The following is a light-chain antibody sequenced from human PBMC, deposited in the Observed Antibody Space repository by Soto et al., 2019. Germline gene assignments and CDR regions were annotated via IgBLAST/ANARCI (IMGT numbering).Light chain of an antibody. V-gene: IGKV3-15*01. CDR3: QQYNNWPPWT. Sequence: EIAMTQSPATLSVSPGERATLSCRASQSVSTNVAWYQQKPGQAPRLLIYSVSTRATGIPARFSGSGSGTEFTLTISSLQSEDFAIYYCQQYNNWPPWTFGQGTKVEIK. CDR1: QSVSTN. J-gene: IGKJ1*01. CDR2: SVS.